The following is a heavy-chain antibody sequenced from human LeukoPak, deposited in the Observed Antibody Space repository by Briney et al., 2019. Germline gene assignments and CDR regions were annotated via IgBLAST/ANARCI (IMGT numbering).Heavy chain of an antibody. CDR1: GGSISSHY. CDR3: ARMNSSGYYYSYFDY. D-gene: IGHD3-22*01. J-gene: IGHJ4*02. Sequence: SETLSLTCTVPGGSISSHYWSWIRQPPGKGLEWIGYIYYSGSTNYNPSLKSRVTISVDTSKNQFSLKLSSVTAADTAVYYCARMNSSGYYYSYFDYWGQGTLVTVSS. V-gene: IGHV4-59*11. CDR2: IYYSGST.